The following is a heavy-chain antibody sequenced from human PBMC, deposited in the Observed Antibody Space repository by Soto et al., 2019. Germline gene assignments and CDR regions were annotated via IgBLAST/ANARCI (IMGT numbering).Heavy chain of an antibody. CDR3: ARDPQDILTGYNWSDP. J-gene: IGHJ5*02. CDR1: GGSVSSGSYY. Sequence: KPSETLSLTCTVFGGSVSSGSYYWSWIRQPPGKGLEWIGYIYYSGSTNYNPSLKSRVTISVDTSKNQFSLKLSSVTAADTAVYYCARDPQDILTGYNWSDPWGQGTLVTVSS. CDR2: IYYSGST. V-gene: IGHV4-61*01. D-gene: IGHD3-9*01.